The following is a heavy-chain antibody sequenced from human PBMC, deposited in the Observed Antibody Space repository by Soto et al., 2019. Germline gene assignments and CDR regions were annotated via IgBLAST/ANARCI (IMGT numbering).Heavy chain of an antibody. CDR1: GYSFTTYW. CDR3: ERHEKFYYYYYGMDV. Sequence: GESLKISCNASGYSFTTYWIAWVRQMPGKGLEWMGIINPGDSDIRYSPSFQGQVTTSADNSISTAYLQWSSLKASDTAMYYCERHEKFYYYYYGMDVWGPGTGVTVSS. CDR2: INPGDSDI. V-gene: IGHV5-51*01. J-gene: IGHJ6*02.